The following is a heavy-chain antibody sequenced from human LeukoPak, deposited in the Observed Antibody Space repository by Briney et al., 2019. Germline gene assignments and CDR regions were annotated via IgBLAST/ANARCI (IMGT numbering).Heavy chain of an antibody. V-gene: IGHV3-33*01. Sequence: PGGSLRLSCAASGVTFSSYGMHWVRQAPGKGLEGVAVIWYDGSKKYYADSVKGRFTSSRDNSKNTLSLEMNSLRAEDTAVYYCAREVPGGRFDYWGQGTLVTVSS. CDR2: IWYDGSKK. CDR1: GVTFSSYG. CDR3: AREVPGGRFDY. D-gene: IGHD2-8*02. J-gene: IGHJ4*02.